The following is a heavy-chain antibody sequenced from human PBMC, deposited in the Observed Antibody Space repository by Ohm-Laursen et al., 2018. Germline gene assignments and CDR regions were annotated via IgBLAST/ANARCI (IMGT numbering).Heavy chain of an antibody. V-gene: IGHV3-9*01. CDR1: GSTFDDYA. J-gene: IGHJ6*02. CDR3: AKSGEIQLWSRGDYYYGMDV. D-gene: IGHD5-18*01. Sequence: SLRLSCSASGSTFDDYAMHWVRQAPGKGLEWVSGISWNSGSIGYADSVKGRFTISRDNAKNSLYLQMNSLRAEDTALYYCAKSGEIQLWSRGDYYYGMDVWGQGTTVTVPS. CDR2: ISWNSGSI.